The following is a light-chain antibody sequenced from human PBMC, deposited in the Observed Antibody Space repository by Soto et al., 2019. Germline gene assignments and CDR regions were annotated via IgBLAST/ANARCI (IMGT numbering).Light chain of an antibody. CDR1: QSINSY. V-gene: IGKV1-39*01. J-gene: IGKJ1*01. CDR2: AAS. Sequence: DIQMTQSPSSQSASVGDRVTITCRASQSINSYLNWYQQKPGKAPKLLIYAASSLQSGVPSRFSGSGSETDFTLTITRLQPDDFATYYCQQSFSTPQTFGQGTRVDI. CDR3: QQSFSTPQT.